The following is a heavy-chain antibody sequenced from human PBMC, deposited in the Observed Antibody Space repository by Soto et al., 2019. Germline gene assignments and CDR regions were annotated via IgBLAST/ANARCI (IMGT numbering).Heavy chain of an antibody. CDR1: GFTFSSYA. CDR2: ISGSYNNT. CDR3: GHGRLVHAIDDAFDI. J-gene: IGHJ3*02. Sequence: EVQLLESGGGLVQPGGSLRLSCAASGFTFSSYAMSWVRQAPGKGLEWVSAISGSYNNTYYADSVKGRFSISRDNSKNTLYLQMNSLRAEDTAVYYCGHGRLVHAIDDAFDIWGQGTMVTVSS. D-gene: IGHD2-8*01. V-gene: IGHV3-23*01.